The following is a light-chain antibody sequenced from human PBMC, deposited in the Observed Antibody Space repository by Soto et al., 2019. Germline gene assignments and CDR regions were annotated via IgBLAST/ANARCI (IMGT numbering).Light chain of an antibody. CDR3: QQYNIWPRT. CDR1: QGISSY. CDR2: AAS. J-gene: IGKJ1*01. V-gene: IGKV1-8*01. Sequence: IQITHSPPSFSAPTGYIFTITFRASQGISSYLAWYQQKPGKAPKLLIYAASTLQSGVPSRFSGSGSGTEFTLTISSLQSEDFALYYCQQYNIWPRTFGQGTKVDIK.